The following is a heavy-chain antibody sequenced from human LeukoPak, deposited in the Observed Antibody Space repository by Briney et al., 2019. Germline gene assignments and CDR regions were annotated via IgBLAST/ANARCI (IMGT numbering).Heavy chain of an antibody. V-gene: IGHV1-69*13. CDR2: IIPIFGTA. CDR3: ARDAERYSSSWFHDAFDI. J-gene: IGHJ3*02. D-gene: IGHD6-13*01. Sequence: ASVKVSCKASGGTFSSYAISWVRQAPGQGLEWMGGIIPIFGTANYAQKFQGRVTITADESTSTAYMELSSLRSEDTAVYYCARDAERYSSSWFHDAFDIWGQGTMVTVSS. CDR1: GGTFSSYA.